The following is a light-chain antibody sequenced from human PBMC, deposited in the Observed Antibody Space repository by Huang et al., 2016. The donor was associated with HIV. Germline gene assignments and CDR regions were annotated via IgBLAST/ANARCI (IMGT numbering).Light chain of an antibody. Sequence: DIVVTQSPDSLALSLGGRAALNCTASQSVLKTSNNKNCLSWYQLKPGQPPKLLIDWASTRESGVPDRFSGSGSGTHFTLTIASLQAEDVAVYYCHQCYDTPQTFGQGTKVEVK. CDR2: WAS. CDR3: HQCYDTPQT. J-gene: IGKJ1*01. CDR1: QSVLKTSNNKNC. V-gene: IGKV4-1*01.